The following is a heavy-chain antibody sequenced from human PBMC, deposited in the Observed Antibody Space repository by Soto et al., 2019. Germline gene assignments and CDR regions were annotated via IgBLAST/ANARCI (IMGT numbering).Heavy chain of an antibody. CDR3: AYSTGWYRLDL. Sequence: ETLSLTCAGYGGSFSGYYWGWIRQPPGKGLEWIGDSFHTGNTNYNPSLKSRVTISVDKSKNPFSLKLPSVTAADTAVYYCAYSTGWYRLDLWGQGTLVTVSS. CDR2: SFHTGNT. D-gene: IGHD6-19*01. CDR1: GGSFSGYY. V-gene: IGHV4-34*12. J-gene: IGHJ3*01.